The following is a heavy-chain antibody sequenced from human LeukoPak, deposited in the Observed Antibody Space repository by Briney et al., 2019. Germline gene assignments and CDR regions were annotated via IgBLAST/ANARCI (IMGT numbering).Heavy chain of an antibody. CDR2: INDSGST. CDR1: GGSLSGYY. Sequence: PSETLSLTCTVSGGSLSGYYWSWIRQPPGKGLEWIGFINDSGSTKCNPSLKSRVTISVDTSKNQFSLKVNSVTAADTAVYYCARRAYFDYWGQETLVTVSS. CDR3: ARRAYFDY. V-gene: IGHV4-59*01. J-gene: IGHJ4*02.